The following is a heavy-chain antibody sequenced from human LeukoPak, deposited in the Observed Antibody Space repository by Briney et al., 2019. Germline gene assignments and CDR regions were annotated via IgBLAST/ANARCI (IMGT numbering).Heavy chain of an antibody. CDR1: GVTFSSHA. J-gene: IGHJ4*02. Sequence: PWGSLRLTCAASGVTFSSHAMNWVRQAPGKGLEWVGGIGGSGGSTYYADSVKGRFTLSRDNSRNMLYLRMYSLRGHDTAIYYCAKDRTYYPGDLDYWGQGTLVTVSS. V-gene: IGHV3-23*01. D-gene: IGHD1-26*01. CDR3: AKDRTYYPGDLDY. CDR2: IGGSGGST.